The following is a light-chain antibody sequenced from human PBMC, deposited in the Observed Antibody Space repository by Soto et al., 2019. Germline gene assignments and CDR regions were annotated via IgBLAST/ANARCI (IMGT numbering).Light chain of an antibody. CDR3: SFYTTTTSYF. V-gene: IGLV2-18*01. CDR2: EVF. Sequence: QSALTQPPSVSGSPGQSVTISCTGTSSDVGRYNRVSWYQQSPGTAPKLIIYEVFNRPSGIPDRFSGSKSGNTASLTISGLQAEDEADYFCSFYTTTTSYFFGTGTKLTVL. CDR1: SSDVGRYNR. J-gene: IGLJ1*01.